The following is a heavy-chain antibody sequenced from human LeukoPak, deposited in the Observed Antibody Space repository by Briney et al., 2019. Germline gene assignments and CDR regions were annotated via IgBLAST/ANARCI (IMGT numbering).Heavy chain of an antibody. CDR2: IYPGDSDT. Sequence: GESLKISCKGSGYSFSSNWIAWVRQMPGKGLEWMGIIYPGDSDTRYSPSFQGQVTFSVDKSINTAYLQWSGLKASDTAIYYCARRLTVTTSLGWFDPGAREPWSPSPQ. CDR1: GYSFSSNW. CDR3: ARRLTVTTSLGWFDP. J-gene: IGHJ5*02. V-gene: IGHV5-51*01. D-gene: IGHD4-17*01.